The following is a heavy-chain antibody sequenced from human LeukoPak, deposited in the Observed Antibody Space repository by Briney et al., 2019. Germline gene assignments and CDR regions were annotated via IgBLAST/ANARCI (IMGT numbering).Heavy chain of an antibody. CDR2: INHSGST. V-gene: IGHV4-34*01. Sequence: SETLSLTCAVYGGSFSGYYWSWIRQPPGKGLEWIGEINHSGSTNYNPSLKSRVTISVDTSKNQFSLKLSSVTAADTAMYYCARGKDSYDSSGNFDYWGQGTLVTVSS. J-gene: IGHJ4*02. D-gene: IGHD3-22*01. CDR3: ARGKDSYDSSGNFDY. CDR1: GGSFSGYY.